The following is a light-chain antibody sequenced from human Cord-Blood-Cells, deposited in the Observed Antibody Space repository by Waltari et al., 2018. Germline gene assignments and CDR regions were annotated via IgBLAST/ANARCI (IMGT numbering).Light chain of an antibody. CDR1: QSISSY. CDR2: AAS. Sequence: DIQMTQSPSSLSASVGERVTITCRASQSISSYLNWYQQKPGKAPNLLIYAASSLQSGVPSRFSGSGSGTDFTLTISSLQPEDFATYYCQQSYSTPGTFGGGTKVEIK. CDR3: QQSYSTPGT. J-gene: IGKJ4*01. V-gene: IGKV1-39*01.